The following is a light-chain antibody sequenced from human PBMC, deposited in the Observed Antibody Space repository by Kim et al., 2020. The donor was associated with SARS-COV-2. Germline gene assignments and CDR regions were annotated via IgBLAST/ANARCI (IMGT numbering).Light chain of an antibody. CDR1: ENIDKY. Sequence: SASVGDRVTITCRASENIDKYLNWIQQKPGKAPKSLIYAASSLQSGVPSRFSGSGSGTDFTLTISSLQPEDSATYFCQQTYNTPYTFGQGTKLEI. J-gene: IGKJ2*01. CDR3: QQTYNTPYT. CDR2: AAS. V-gene: IGKV1-39*01.